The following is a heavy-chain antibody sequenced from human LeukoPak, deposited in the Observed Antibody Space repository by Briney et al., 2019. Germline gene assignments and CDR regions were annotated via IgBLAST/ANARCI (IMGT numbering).Heavy chain of an antibody. J-gene: IGHJ4*02. D-gene: IGHD2-21*02. CDR1: GFSFSTYA. V-gene: IGHV3-23*01. Sequence: GGSLRLSCAASGFSFSTYAMSWVRQAPGKGLEWVSHFGGSGGSIYYADSVKGRFTISRDNSKNTLYLQMNSLRAEDTAVYYCAKSDCGGDCHLLDYWGQGTLVTVSS. CDR3: AKSDCGGDCHLLDY. CDR2: FGGSGGSI.